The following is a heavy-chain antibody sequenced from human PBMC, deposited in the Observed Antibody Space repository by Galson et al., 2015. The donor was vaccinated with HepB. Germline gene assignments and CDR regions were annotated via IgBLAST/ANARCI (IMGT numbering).Heavy chain of an antibody. D-gene: IGHD2-2*01. Sequence: SVKVSCKASGYTFTSYAMNWVRQAPGQGLEWMGWISAYNGNTNYAQKLQGRVTMTTDTSTSTAYMELRSLRSDDTAVYYCARGESYVVVPAAMFYSSSWYFIYWGQGTLVTVSS. CDR2: ISAYNGNT. V-gene: IGHV1-18*01. CDR1: GYTFTSYA. CDR3: ARGESYVVVPAAMFYSSSWYFIY. J-gene: IGHJ4*02.